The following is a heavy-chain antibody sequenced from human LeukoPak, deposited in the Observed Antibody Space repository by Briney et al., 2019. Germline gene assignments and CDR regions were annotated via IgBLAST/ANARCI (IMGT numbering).Heavy chain of an antibody. D-gene: IGHD5-18*01. Sequence: SSETLSLTCTVSGGSISTDYYYWGWIRQPPGRGLEWIASIYYSASTYYNPSLKSRVTISVETSKNQVSLTLSSVTAADTAVYYCARLKGYSYGYVDNWGQGTLVTVSS. CDR3: ARLKGYSYGYVDN. J-gene: IGHJ4*02. CDR2: IYYSAST. CDR1: GGSISTDYYY. V-gene: IGHV4-39*01.